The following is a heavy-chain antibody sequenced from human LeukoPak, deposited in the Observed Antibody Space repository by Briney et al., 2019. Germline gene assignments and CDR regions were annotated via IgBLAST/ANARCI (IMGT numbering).Heavy chain of an antibody. Sequence: GGSLRLSCAASGFTFSSYSMNWVRQAPGKGLEWVSSISHSSSDIYYADSVKGRVTISRDNSKNTLYLQMNSVRAEDTAVYYCAYFRWGDSSSLCDLYYYGMDVWGKGTTVTVSS. V-gene: IGHV3-21*01. CDR3: AYFRWGDSSSLCDLYYYGMDV. CDR1: GFTFSSYS. D-gene: IGHD6-13*01. J-gene: IGHJ6*04. CDR2: ISHSSSDI.